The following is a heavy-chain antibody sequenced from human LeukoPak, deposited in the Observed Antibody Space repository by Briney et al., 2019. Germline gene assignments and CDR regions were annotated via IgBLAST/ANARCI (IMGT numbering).Heavy chain of an antibody. Sequence: GGSLRLSCAASGFTFSSYGMNWVREAPGKGLEWVSYIGDTRTTIYYADSVKGRFTISRDIAKNSLYLQMNSLRTEDTAVYYCAREYTGSDYFDYWGQGTLVTVSS. CDR1: GFTFSSYG. J-gene: IGHJ4*02. V-gene: IGHV3-48*03. CDR2: IGDTRTTI. D-gene: IGHD5-12*01. CDR3: AREYTGSDYFDY.